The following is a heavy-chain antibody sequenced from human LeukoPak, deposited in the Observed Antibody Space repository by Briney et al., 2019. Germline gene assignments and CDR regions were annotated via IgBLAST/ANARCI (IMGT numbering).Heavy chain of an antibody. CDR3: ARETAPRAFDY. CDR2: IYYSGST. D-gene: IGHD1-14*01. V-gene: IGHV4-59*01. CDR1: GGSISSYY. J-gene: IGHJ4*02. Sequence: SETLSLTCTVSGGSISSYYWSWIRQPPGKGLEWIGYIYYSGSTNCNPSLKSRVTISVDTSKNQFSLKLSSVTAADTAVYYCARETAPRAFDYWGQGTLVTVSS.